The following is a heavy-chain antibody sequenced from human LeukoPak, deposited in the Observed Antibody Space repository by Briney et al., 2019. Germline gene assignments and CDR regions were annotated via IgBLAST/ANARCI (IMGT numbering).Heavy chain of an antibody. V-gene: IGHV4-4*07. J-gene: IGHJ4*02. CDR1: GGSISSYY. D-gene: IGHD3-22*01. Sequence: SETLSLTCTVSGGSISSYYWSWIRQPAGKGLEWIGRIYTSGSTNYNPSLKSRVTMSVDTSKNQFSLKLSSVTAADTAVYYCARGGDYYDTSGTLDYWGQGTLVTVSS. CDR2: IYTSGST. CDR3: ARGGDYYDTSGTLDY.